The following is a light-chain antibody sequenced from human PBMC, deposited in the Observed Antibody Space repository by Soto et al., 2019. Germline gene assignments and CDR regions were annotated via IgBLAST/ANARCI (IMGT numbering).Light chain of an antibody. V-gene: IGKV3-11*01. CDR3: QQRGSWPQLT. CDR1: QSVDSS. J-gene: IGKJ4*01. Sequence: DILLTQSPATLSLSPGERATLSCRTSQSVDSSLAWFQQKPGEAPRLLIDDASNRATDIPTRFSGSGSGTDFTLTISSLEPEDFAVYYCQQRGSWPQLTFGGGTKVEI. CDR2: DAS.